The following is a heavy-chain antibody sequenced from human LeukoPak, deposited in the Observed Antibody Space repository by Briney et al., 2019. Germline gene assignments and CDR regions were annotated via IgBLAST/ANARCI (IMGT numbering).Heavy chain of an antibody. V-gene: IGHV4-39*07. Sequence: SETLSLTCTVFGVSIRSTTYYWAWIRQPPGKGLEWIGTIYYSGSTYYNPSLKNRVTISVDPSSNQFSLKLSSVTAADTAVYYCARVTRFGELRSLYYYMDVWGKGTTVTVSS. CDR3: ARVTRFGELRSLYYYMDV. D-gene: IGHD3-10*02. CDR1: GVSIRSTTYY. J-gene: IGHJ6*03. CDR2: IYYSGST.